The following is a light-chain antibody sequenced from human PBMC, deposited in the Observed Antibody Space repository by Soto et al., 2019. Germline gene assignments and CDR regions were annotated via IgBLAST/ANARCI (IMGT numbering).Light chain of an antibody. J-gene: IGKJ1*01. CDR2: AAS. CDR1: QDMRND. Sequence: AIQMTQSPSSLSASVGDRVTITCRASQDMRNDLGWYQQKPGKAPKLLIYAASSLQSGVPSRFSGSGSGTDFTLTISSLQPEDFATYYCLQDYKYPWTFVQGTKVEIK. CDR3: LQDYKYPWT. V-gene: IGKV1-6*01.